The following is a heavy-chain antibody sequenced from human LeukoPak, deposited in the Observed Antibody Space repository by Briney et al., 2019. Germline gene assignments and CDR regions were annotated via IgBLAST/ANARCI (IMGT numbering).Heavy chain of an antibody. Sequence: SVKVSCKASGGTFSSYAISWVRQAPGQGLEWMGGIIPIFGTANYAQKFQGRVTITADESTSTAYMELSSLRSEDTAVYYCARGTTYDFWSGYQMGYYYYMDVWGKGTTVTVSS. CDR1: GGTFSSYA. CDR3: ARGTTYDFWSGYQMGYYYYMDV. J-gene: IGHJ6*03. CDR2: IIPIFGTA. V-gene: IGHV1-69*13. D-gene: IGHD3-3*01.